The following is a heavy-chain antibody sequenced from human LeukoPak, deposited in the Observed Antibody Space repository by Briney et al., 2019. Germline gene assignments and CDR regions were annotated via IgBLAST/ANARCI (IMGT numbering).Heavy chain of an antibody. J-gene: IGHJ6*03. CDR3: ARDQVYYYDSSGLSYYYYYYMDV. CDR2: INSDGSST. D-gene: IGHD3-22*01. CDR1: GFTFSSYW. Sequence: PGGSLRLSCAASGFTFSSYWMHWVRQAPRKGLVWVSRINSDGSSTSYADSVKGRFTISRDNAKNTLYLQMNSLRAEDTAVYYCARDQVYYYDSSGLSYYYYYYMDVWGKGTTVTVSS. V-gene: IGHV3-74*01.